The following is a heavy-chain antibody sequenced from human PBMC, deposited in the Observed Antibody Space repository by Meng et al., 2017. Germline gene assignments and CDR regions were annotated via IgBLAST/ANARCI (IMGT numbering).Heavy chain of an antibody. Sequence: QVQLVQSGTEGKKPGASVKVSCKASGYTFTSYGITWVRQAPGQGLEWMGWISAYNGNTNYAQKLQGRVTMTTDTSTSTAYMELRSLRSDDTAVYYCARVSLDLYMIVVVNFDYWGQGTLVTVSS. D-gene: IGHD3-22*01. CDR1: GYTFTSYG. V-gene: IGHV1-18*01. J-gene: IGHJ4*02. CDR3: ARVSLDLYMIVVVNFDY. CDR2: ISAYNGNT.